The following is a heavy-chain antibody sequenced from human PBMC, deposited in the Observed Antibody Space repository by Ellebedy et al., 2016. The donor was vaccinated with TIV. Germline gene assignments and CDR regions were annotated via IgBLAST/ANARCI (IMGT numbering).Heavy chain of an antibody. Sequence: ASVKVSCXASGYTFTSFGLSWVRQAPGQGPEWMGWISAYNGDINYAQNFQGRVAMTTDTATSTVYVDLRSLRSDDTAVYYCARVSVDVVIGYHYFYMDIWGKGTTVTVSS. CDR2: ISAYNGDI. D-gene: IGHD6-6*01. CDR1: GYTFTSFG. J-gene: IGHJ6*03. V-gene: IGHV1-18*01. CDR3: ARVSVDVVIGYHYFYMDI.